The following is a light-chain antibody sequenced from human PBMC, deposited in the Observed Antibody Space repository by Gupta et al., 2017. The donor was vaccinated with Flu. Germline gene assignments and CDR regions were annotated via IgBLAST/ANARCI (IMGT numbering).Light chain of an antibody. CDR2: DAS. CDR1: QSLKDY. CDR3: QQRHYWPSGT. V-gene: IGKV3-11*01. J-gene: IGKJ2*01. Sequence: ATLSVSPGQRATLFCRASQSLKDYLAWYQQKPGQAPRLLIFDASHRATGVAPRFSGRGSGTDFTLTISSLEPEDSAIYYCQQRHYWPSGTFGQGTKLEI.